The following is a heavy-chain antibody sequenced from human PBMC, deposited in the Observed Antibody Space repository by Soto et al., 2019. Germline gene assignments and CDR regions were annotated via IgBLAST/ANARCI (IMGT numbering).Heavy chain of an antibody. Sequence: GGSLRLSCAASGFTFSSYWMSWVRQAPGKGLEWVANIKQDGSAKYYVDSVKGRFTISRANAKNSLYLQMNSLRAEDTAVYYCARDRAVFYYDSSGYYDYFYYWGQGT. D-gene: IGHD3-22*01. CDR3: ARDRAVFYYDSSGYYDYFYY. J-gene: IGHJ4*02. CDR1: GFTFSSYW. CDR2: IKQDGSAK. V-gene: IGHV3-7*01.